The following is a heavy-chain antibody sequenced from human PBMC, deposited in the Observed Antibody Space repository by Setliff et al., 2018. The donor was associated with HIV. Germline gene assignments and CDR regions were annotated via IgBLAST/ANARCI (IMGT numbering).Heavy chain of an antibody. V-gene: IGHV4-39*01. Sequence: PSETLSLTCTVSGGSISNSRYYWSWVRQPPGKGLEWIGSIYYSGSTYYNPSLKIRVTISVDTSKNQFSLKLSSVTAADAALYYCAIRVYYYDSSGYLREEGFDPWGQGTLVTVSS. CDR3: AIRVYYYDSSGYLREEGFDP. D-gene: IGHD3-22*01. CDR2: IYYSGST. CDR1: GGSISNSRYY. J-gene: IGHJ5*02.